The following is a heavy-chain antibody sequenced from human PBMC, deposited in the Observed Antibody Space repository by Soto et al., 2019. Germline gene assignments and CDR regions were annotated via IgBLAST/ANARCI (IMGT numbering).Heavy chain of an antibody. CDR1: GFTFSSYA. CDR2: ISGSGGST. V-gene: IGHV3-23*01. J-gene: IGHJ4*02. CDR3: AKRVIVLVTSSPIFDS. Sequence: GSLRLSCAASGFTFSSYAMSWVRQAPGKGLEWVSGISGSGGSTYYADSVKGRFTISRDNSKNTLYLQMNSLRAEDTAVYYCAKRVIVLVTSSPIFDSRGQGSLDTVSS. D-gene: IGHD3-22*01.